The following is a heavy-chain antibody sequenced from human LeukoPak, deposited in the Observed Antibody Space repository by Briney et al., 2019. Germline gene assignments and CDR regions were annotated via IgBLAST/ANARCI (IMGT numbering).Heavy chain of an antibody. CDR2: IDHSRST. CDR1: GESFSGYY. D-gene: IGHD2-2*01. J-gene: IGHJ4*02. CDR3: ARRALGYYRGTSCKRPFDY. V-gene: IGHV4-34*01. Sequence: PSGTLSLTCVAYGESFSGYYWNWIRQSPGKGLEWIGEIDHSRSTNLNASFKSRVTISVDTSKNQISLILSSVTAADTAVYYCARRALGYYRGTSCKRPFDYWGQGTLVTVSS.